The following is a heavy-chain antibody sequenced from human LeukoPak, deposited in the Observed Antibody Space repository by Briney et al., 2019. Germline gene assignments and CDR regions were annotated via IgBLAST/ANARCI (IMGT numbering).Heavy chain of an antibody. J-gene: IGHJ3*02. CDR3: ARGRAGYYYLRIGVFDI. D-gene: IGHD3-22*01. CDR1: GDSVSTNSAA. V-gene: IGHV6-1*01. Sequence: SQTLSLTCGISGDSVSTNSAAWNWIRQSPSRGLEWLGRTYYRSKWYNDYAVSVKTRITIHHDTSKNQFSLQLNSVTPDDTAVYYCARGRAGYYYLRIGVFDIWVQGTMATVPS. CDR2: TYYRSKWYN.